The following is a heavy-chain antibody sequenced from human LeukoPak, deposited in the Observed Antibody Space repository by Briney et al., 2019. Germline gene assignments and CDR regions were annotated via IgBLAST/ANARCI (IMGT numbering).Heavy chain of an antibody. Sequence: GGSLRLSCAASGFTFSSYGMHWVRQAPGKGLEWVAVISYDGSNKYYADSVKGRFTISRDNSKNTLYLQMNSLRAEDTAVYYCARKMVRGVNWFDPWGQGTLVTVSS. D-gene: IGHD3-10*01. J-gene: IGHJ5*02. V-gene: IGHV3-30*03. CDR2: ISYDGSNK. CDR1: GFTFSSYG. CDR3: ARKMVRGVNWFDP.